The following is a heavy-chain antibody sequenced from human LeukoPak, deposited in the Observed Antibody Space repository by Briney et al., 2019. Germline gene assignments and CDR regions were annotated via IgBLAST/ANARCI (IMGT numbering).Heavy chain of an antibody. CDR2: MYYSGNT. CDR1: GDSISSYY. CDR3: ARVVSSSWDYYYYMDV. V-gene: IGHV4-59*01. J-gene: IGHJ6*03. D-gene: IGHD6-13*01. Sequence: SETLSLTCSVSGDSISSYYWSWIRQPPGKGLECIAYMYYSGNTNYNPSLKSRVTMSVDTSKNQFSLRLNFVTAADTAVYYCARVVSSSWDYYYYMDVWGKGTTVTISS.